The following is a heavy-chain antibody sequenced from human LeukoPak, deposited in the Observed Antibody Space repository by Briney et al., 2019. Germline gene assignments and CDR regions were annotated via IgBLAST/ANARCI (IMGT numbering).Heavy chain of an antibody. D-gene: IGHD4-11*01. J-gene: IGHJ6*02. V-gene: IGHV4-59*08. CDR2: IYYSGST. Sequence: SETLSLTCTGSGGSISSYYWSWIRQPPGKGLEWIGYIYYSGSTNYNPSLKSRVTISVDTSKNQFSLKLSSVTAADTAVYYCATITPPTDYYGMDVWGQGTTVTVSS. CDR3: ATITPPTDYYGMDV. CDR1: GGSISSYY.